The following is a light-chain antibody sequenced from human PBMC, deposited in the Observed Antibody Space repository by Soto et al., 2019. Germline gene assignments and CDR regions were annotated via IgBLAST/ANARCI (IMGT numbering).Light chain of an antibody. J-gene: IGKJ4*01. V-gene: IGKV3-15*01. Sequence: EIVMTQSPATLSVSPGERATLSCRASQSVSSNLAWYQQKPGQAPRLLIYGASTRATGIPARFSGSGSGTEFTLTISSLQCEDFAVYYCQQYNNWPPLTFGGGTKLEIK. CDR2: GAS. CDR1: QSVSSN. CDR3: QQYNNWPPLT.